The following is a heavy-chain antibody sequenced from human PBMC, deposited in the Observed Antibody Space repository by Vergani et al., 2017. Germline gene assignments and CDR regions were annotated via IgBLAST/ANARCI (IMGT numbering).Heavy chain of an antibody. V-gene: IGHV2-5*04. Sequence: QITLKESGPTLVKPTQTLTLTCTFSGFSLNTRGVSVAWIRQPPGKALDWLALIYWNDDQQYSPALNNRVTITKDTSKNQVVLTMTNMDYVDTGTYYCVYRKTECGTTGCFYPFYYYCSMDVWGKGTTVTVSS. CDR3: VYRKTECGTTGCFYPFYYYCSMDV. J-gene: IGHJ6*03. D-gene: IGHD1-7*01. CDR2: IYWNDDQ. CDR1: GFSLNTRGVS.